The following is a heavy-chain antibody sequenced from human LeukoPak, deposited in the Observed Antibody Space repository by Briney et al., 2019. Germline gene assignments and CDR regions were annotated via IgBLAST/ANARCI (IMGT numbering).Heavy chain of an antibody. V-gene: IGHV4-4*02. D-gene: IGHD4-17*01. Sequence: PSETLSLTCAVSGGSISSSNWWSWVRQPPGKGLEWIGYIYYSGSTYYNPSLKSRVTISVDTSKNQFSLKLSSVTAADTAVYYCARDRYGDYFSVYYYYYGMDVWGQGTTVTVSS. CDR2: IYYSGST. CDR3: ARDRYGDYFSVYYYYYGMDV. J-gene: IGHJ6*02. CDR1: GGSISSSNW.